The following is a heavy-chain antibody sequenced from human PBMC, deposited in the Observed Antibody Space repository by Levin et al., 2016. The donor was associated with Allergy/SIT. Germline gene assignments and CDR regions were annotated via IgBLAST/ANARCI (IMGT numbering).Heavy chain of an antibody. CDR3: ARDSITMVRGYHQGFDY. J-gene: IGHJ4*02. V-gene: IGHV3-48*03. CDR1: GFTFSSYE. CDR2: ISSSGSTI. Sequence: GESLKISCAASGFTFSSYEMNWVRQAPGKGLEWVSYISSSGSTIYYADSVKGRFTISRDNAKNTLYLQMNSLRAEDTAVYYCARDSITMVRGYHQGFDYWGQGTLVTVSS. D-gene: IGHD3-10*01.